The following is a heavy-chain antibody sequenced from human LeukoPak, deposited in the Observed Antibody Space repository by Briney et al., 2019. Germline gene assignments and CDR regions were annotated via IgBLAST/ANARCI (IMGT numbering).Heavy chain of an antibody. CDR3: ARDRYLGGSGSYPWAY. J-gene: IGHJ4*02. CDR2: SNPNGGNT. CDR1: GYTFTIYY. V-gene: IGHV1-46*01. D-gene: IGHD3-10*01. Sequence: ASVTVSCTASGYTFTIYYMHCERRCPRQRLGRMRESNPNGGNTSNAQNFPGRDTLATDTSASTVYMCLSSLRSEDTAVYGCARDRYLGGSGSYPWAYWGQGTLVTVPS.